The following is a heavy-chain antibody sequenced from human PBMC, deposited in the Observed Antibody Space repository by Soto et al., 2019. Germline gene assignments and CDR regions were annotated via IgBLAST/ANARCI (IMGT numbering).Heavy chain of an antibody. V-gene: IGHV3-23*01. J-gene: IGHJ6*03. D-gene: IGHD3-3*01. CDR3: AKDHYDFWSGYYNLDYMDV. Sequence: LRLSCAASGFTFSSYAMSWVRQAPGKGLEWVSAISGSGGSTYYADSVRGRFTISRDNSKNTLYLQMNSLRAEDTAVYYCAKDHYDFWSGYYNLDYMDVWGKGTTVTVSS. CDR1: GFTFSSYA. CDR2: ISGSGGST.